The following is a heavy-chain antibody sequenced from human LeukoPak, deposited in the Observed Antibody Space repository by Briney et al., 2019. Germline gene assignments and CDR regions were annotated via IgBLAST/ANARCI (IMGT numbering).Heavy chain of an antibody. CDR3: AKDRSDYYESRGIFDY. CDR1: GFTFSSYG. J-gene: IGHJ4*02. CDR2: IRYDGSNT. Sequence: AGGSLRLSCAASGFTFSSYGMHWVRQAPGKGLEWVAFIRYDGSNTYYAESVKGRFTISRDISKNTLYLQMNSLRAEDTAVYYCAKDRSDYYESRGIFDYWGQGTLVTVSS. D-gene: IGHD3-22*01. V-gene: IGHV3-30*02.